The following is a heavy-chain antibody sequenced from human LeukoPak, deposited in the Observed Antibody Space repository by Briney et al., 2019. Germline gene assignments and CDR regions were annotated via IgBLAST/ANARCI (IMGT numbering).Heavy chain of an antibody. V-gene: IGHV3-30*18. J-gene: IGHJ4*02. CDR3: AKDVAGDGEATVDY. CDR2: ISYDGSNK. CDR1: GFTFSSYG. Sequence: GGSLRLSCAASGFTFSSYGMHWVRQAPGKGLEWVAVISYDGSNKYYADSVKGRFTISRDNSKNTLYLQMNSLRAEDTAVYYCAKDVAGDGEATVDYWGQGTLVTVSS. D-gene: IGHD2-15*01.